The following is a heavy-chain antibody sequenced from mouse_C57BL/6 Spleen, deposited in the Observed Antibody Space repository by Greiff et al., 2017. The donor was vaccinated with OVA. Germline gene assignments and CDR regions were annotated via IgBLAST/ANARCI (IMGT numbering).Heavy chain of an antibody. Sequence: QVQLQHPGAELVRPGTSVKLSCKASGYTFTSYWMHWVKQRPGQGLEWIGVIDPSDSYTNYNQKFKGKATLTVDTSSSTAYMQLSSLTSEDSAVYYCVGPYYYGSSYYAMDYWGQGTSVTVSS. CDR1: GYTFTSYW. CDR2: IDPSDSYT. D-gene: IGHD1-1*01. J-gene: IGHJ4*01. V-gene: IGHV1-59*01. CDR3: VGPYYYGSSYYAMDY.